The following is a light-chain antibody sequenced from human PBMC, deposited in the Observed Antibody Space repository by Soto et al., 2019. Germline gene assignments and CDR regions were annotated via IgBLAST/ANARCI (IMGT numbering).Light chain of an antibody. CDR3: QQRSHWPRT. J-gene: IGKJ1*01. Sequence: EIVMTQSPATLSVSPWERAALSGRASQSVSSNLAWYQQKPGQAPRLLIYGASTRATGIPARFSGSGSGTDFSLTISSLEPEDFAVYYCQQRSHWPRTFGQGTKVDIK. CDR1: QSVSSN. CDR2: GAS. V-gene: IGKV3D-15*01.